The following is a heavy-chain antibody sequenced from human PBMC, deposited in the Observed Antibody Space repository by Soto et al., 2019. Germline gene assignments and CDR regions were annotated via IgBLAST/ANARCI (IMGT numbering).Heavy chain of an antibody. V-gene: IGHV1-69*13. D-gene: IGHD3-3*01. CDR3: ARVRAGSGYYTGMGWFDP. CDR2: IIPIFGTA. CDR1: GGTFSSYA. J-gene: IGHJ5*02. Sequence: GASVKVSCKASGGTFSSYAISWVRQAPGQGLEWMGGIIPIFGTANYAQKFQGRVTITADESTSTAYMELSSLRSEDTAVYYCARVRAGSGYYTGMGWFDPWGQGTLVTVSS.